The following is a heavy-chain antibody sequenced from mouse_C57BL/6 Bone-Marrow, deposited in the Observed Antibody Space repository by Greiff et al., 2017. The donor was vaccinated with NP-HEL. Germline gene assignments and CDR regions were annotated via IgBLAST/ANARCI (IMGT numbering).Heavy chain of an antibody. Sequence: EVQRVESGGGLVKPGGSLKLSCAASGFTFSSYTMSWVRQTPETRLEWVATISGGGGNTYYPDSVKGRFTISRDNAKNTLYLQMSSLRSEDTALYYCARRLSLYYFDYWGQGTTLTVSS. CDR1: GFTFSSYT. CDR2: ISGGGGNT. D-gene: IGHD2-2*01. J-gene: IGHJ2*01. V-gene: IGHV5-9*01. CDR3: ARRLSLYYFDY.